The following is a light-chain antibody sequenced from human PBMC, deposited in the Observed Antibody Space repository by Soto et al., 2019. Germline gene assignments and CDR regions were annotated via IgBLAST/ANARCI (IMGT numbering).Light chain of an antibody. CDR2: GAS. V-gene: IGKV3-15*01. Sequence: EIVMTQSPATLSVSPGERATLSCRASQSVSSNLAWYQQKPGQAPRLLIYGASTRATGIPARFSGSGSGTEFTLTISSLEPEDFAVYYCQQRTNWRFGQGTKVEIK. CDR1: QSVSSN. CDR3: QQRTNWR. J-gene: IGKJ1*01.